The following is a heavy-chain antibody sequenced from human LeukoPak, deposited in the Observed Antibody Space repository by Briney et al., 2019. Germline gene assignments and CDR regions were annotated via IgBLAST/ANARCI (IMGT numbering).Heavy chain of an antibody. CDR1: GGSISSYY. CDR3: ARHLGSYIMDNWFDP. CDR2: IYYSGST. J-gene: IGHJ5*02. Sequence: KPSETLSLTCTVSGGSISSYYWSWIRQPPGKGLEWIGYIYYSGSTNYNPSLKSRVTISVDTSKNQFSLKLSSVTAADTAVYYCARHLGSYIMDNWFDPWGQGTLVTVSS. V-gene: IGHV4-59*08. D-gene: IGHD1-26*01.